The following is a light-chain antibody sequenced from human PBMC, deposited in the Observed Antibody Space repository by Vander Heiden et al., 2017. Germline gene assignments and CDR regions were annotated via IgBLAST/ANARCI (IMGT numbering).Light chain of an antibody. J-gene: IGLJ2*01. CDR1: SGINVGTYR. Sequence: QAVLTQPSSLSAPPGASASIPCTLRSGINVGTYRIYWYQQKPGSPPQYLLRYKSDSDKQQGSGVPSRFSGSKDASANAGILLISGLQSEDEADYYCMIWHSSSVVFGGGTKLTVL. CDR3: MIWHSSSVV. CDR2: YKSDSDK. V-gene: IGLV5-45*02.